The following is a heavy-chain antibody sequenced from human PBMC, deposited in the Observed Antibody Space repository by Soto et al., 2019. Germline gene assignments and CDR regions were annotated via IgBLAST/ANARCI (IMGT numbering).Heavy chain of an antibody. CDR2: IYYSGST. CDR1: GGSISSYY. D-gene: IGHD6-13*01. CDR3: AANIAAAGNYYYYGMDV. J-gene: IGHJ6*02. V-gene: IGHV4-59*01. Sequence: KASETLSLTCTVSGGSISSYYWSWIRQPPGKGLEWIGYIYYSGSTNYNPSLKSRVTISVDTSKNQFSLKLSSVTAADTAVYYCAANIAAAGNYYYYGMDVWGQGTTVTVS.